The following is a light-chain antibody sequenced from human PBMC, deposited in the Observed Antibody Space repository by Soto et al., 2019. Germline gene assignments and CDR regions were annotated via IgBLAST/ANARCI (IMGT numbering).Light chain of an antibody. Sequence: DIQMSQSQSAVSASVGYRVTITCRASQDLNNRLAGSQQTPGKAPKLLIYAASSLQPGVPSRFSGSGSGTDFTLTISSLQPEDFATYYCQQANRFPYSFGQGTKLEMK. V-gene: IGKV1-12*01. CDR2: AAS. J-gene: IGKJ2*03. CDR3: QQANRFPYS. CDR1: QDLNNR.